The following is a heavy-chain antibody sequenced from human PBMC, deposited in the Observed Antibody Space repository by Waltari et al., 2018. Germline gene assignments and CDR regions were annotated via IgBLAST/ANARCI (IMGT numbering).Heavy chain of an antibody. J-gene: IGHJ4*02. CDR3: ARGRATDGSYAYFDY. CDR1: GGSISTSTNY. D-gene: IGHD3-16*01. V-gene: IGHV4-39*07. Sequence: QLQLQESGPGLVKPSETLSLTCAVSGGSISTSTNYWGWIRQSPGQGRAWIGTIYYSGTAYYNPSLKSRVTISVDTSKNDFSLNLRSVTAADTAVYFCARGRATDGSYAYFDYWGQGRLVTVSS. CDR2: IYYSGTA.